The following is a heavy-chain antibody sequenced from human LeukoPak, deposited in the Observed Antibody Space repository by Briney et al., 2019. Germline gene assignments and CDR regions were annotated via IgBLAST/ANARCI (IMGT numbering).Heavy chain of an antibody. CDR1: GYXFTGYY. Sequence: ASVKVSCKASGYXFTGYYVHWVRQAPGQGLEWMGWINPRNGGTNYAQKFQGRVTMTRDTSVSTAYMELSMLGSDDTAVYYCARTGTTGGYYYGLDVWGQGATVTVSS. CDR2: INPRNGGT. D-gene: IGHD4-17*01. CDR3: ARTGTTGGYYYGLDV. V-gene: IGHV1-2*02. J-gene: IGHJ6*02.